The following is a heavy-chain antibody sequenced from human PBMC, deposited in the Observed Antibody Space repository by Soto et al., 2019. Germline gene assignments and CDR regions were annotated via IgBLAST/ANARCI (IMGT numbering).Heavy chain of an antibody. CDR1: GFNVGDYE. J-gene: IGHJ6*02. Sequence: GGSLRLSCAASGFNVGDYEMNWVRQAPGKGLEWISMITSGGTVFYYADSVRGRFAISRDDTENSLHLQMNSLRVEDTAMYYCARGRYALGVWGQGTTVTVSS. V-gene: IGHV3-48*03. CDR2: ITSGGTVF. CDR3: ARGRYALGV. D-gene: IGHD3-9*01.